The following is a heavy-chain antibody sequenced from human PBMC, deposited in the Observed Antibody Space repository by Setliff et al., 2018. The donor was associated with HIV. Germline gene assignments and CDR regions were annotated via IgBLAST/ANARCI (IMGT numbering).Heavy chain of an antibody. V-gene: IGHV4-4*07. CDR2: IYTSGST. CDR1: GGSMSSYY. D-gene: IGHD6-13*01. CDR3: AREERKAPAGSGYYYYGMDV. Sequence: PSETLSLTCTVSGGSMSSYYWSWIRQPAGKGLEWIGHIYTSGSTNYNPSVKSRVTMSVDTSKNQFSLKLSSVTAADTAVYYCAREERKAPAGSGYYYYGMDVWGQGTMVTVSS. J-gene: IGHJ6*02.